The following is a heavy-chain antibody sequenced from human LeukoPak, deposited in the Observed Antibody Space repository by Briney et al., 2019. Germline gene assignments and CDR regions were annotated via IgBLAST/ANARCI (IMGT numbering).Heavy chain of an antibody. CDR1: GFSVSTKY. CDR2: LYTSGTT. CDR3: ARERSASGYYLAY. Sequence: GGSLRLSCAVSGFSVSTKYMNWVRQAPGKGLEWVSVLYTSGTTYYADSVKGRFSISRDSSDNTLYLQMNSLRVEDTGVYYCARERSASGYYLAYWGQGTLVTVSS. J-gene: IGHJ4*02. D-gene: IGHD5-12*01. V-gene: IGHV3-66*01.